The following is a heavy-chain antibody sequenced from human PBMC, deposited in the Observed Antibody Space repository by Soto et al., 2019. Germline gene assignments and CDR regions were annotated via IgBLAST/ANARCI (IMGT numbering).Heavy chain of an antibody. Sequence: PGGSLRLSCAASGFTFSSYAMSWVRQAPGRGLEWVSAISGSGGSTYYADSVKGRFTISRDNSKNTLYLQMNSLRAEDTAVYYCAKDRSEQWLAQYFDYWGQGTLVTVSS. CDR1: GFTFSSYA. CDR3: AKDRSEQWLAQYFDY. D-gene: IGHD6-19*01. V-gene: IGHV3-23*01. J-gene: IGHJ4*02. CDR2: ISGSGGST.